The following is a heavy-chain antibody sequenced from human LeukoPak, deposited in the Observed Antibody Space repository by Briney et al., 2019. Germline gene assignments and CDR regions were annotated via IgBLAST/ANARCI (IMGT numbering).Heavy chain of an antibody. V-gene: IGHV3-7*01. CDR2: INHNGNVN. CDR1: GFTFSSYW. Sequence: GGSLRLSCAASGFTFSSYWMNWARQAPGKGLEWVASINHNGNVNYYVDSVKGRFTISRDNAKNSLYLQMNSLRAEDTAVYYCARDRGVGATRGDYWGQGTLVTVSS. J-gene: IGHJ4*02. D-gene: IGHD1-26*01. CDR3: ARDRGVGATRGDY.